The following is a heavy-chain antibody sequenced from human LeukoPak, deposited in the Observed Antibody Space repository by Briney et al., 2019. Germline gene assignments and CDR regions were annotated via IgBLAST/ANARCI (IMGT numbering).Heavy chain of an antibody. V-gene: IGHV4-59*08. CDR2: IYYSGST. J-gene: IGHJ3*02. CDR3: ARFGDGGYGDTAHDAFDI. D-gene: IGHD2-21*01. CDR1: GGSIISYY. Sequence: MPSETLSLTCTVSGGSIISYYWSCIRQPPGKGLECIVYIYYSGSTNYNPSLKSRVTISVDTSKNQFSLKLSSVTAADTAVYYCARFGDGGYGDTAHDAFDIWGQGTMVTVSS.